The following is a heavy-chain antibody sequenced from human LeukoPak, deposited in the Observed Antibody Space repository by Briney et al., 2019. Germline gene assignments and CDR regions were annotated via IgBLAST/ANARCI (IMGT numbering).Heavy chain of an antibody. CDR3: ARNYDSSGYYDDAFDI. J-gene: IGHJ3*02. D-gene: IGHD3-22*01. CDR1: GYTFTSYD. V-gene: IGHV1-8*01. Sequence: ASVKVSCKASGYTFTSYDINWVRQATGQGLEWMGWMNPNSGNTGYAQKVQGRVTMTRNTSISTAYMERSSRRSEDTAVYYCARNYDSSGYYDDAFDIWGQGTMVTVSS. CDR2: MNPNSGNT.